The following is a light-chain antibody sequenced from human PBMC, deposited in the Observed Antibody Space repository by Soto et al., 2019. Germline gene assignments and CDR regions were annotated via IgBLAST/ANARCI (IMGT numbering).Light chain of an antibody. CDR3: AAWDDSLSAWV. V-gene: IGLV1-47*01. CDR2: RND. Sequence: QSVLTQPPSVSGAPGQTITMSCTGSGSNVGASYDVHWYQVLPGAGPRLLIYRNDERPSGVPDRFSGSKSGTSASLAISGLRSEDEADYYCAAWDDSLSAWVFGGGTKLTVL. J-gene: IGLJ3*02. CDR1: GSNVGASYD.